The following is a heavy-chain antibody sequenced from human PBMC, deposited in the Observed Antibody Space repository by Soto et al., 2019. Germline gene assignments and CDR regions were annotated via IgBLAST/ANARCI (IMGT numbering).Heavy chain of an antibody. J-gene: IGHJ6*02. CDR3: ARGSTSLYYYYYGMDV. CDR1: GYSFTSYW. D-gene: IGHD2-2*01. Sequence: GESLKISCKGSGYSFTSYWIGWVRQMPGKGLEWMGIIYPGDSDTRYSPSFQGQVTISADKSISTAYLQWSSLKASDTAMYYCARGSTSLYYYYYGMDVWGQGTTVTVSS. CDR2: IYPGDSDT. V-gene: IGHV5-51*01.